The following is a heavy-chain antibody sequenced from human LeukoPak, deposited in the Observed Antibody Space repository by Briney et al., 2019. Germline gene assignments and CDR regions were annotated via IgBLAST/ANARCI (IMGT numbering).Heavy chain of an antibody. CDR3: AKDPYCSGGSCYSARSSEYFQH. D-gene: IGHD2-15*01. CDR2: IINSGAGT. V-gene: IGHV3-23*01. CDR1: GFTFSSYA. Sequence: GRSLRLSCAASGFTFSSYAMSWVRQAPGKGLEWVSAIINSGAGTYYADSVKGRFTISRDNSKNTLYMQMNSLRVEDTAVYYCAKDPYCSGGSCYSARSSEYFQHWGQGTLVTVSS. J-gene: IGHJ1*01.